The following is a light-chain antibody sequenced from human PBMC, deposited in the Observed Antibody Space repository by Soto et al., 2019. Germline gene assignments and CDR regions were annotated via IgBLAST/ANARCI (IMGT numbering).Light chain of an antibody. Sequence: EILMTQSPATLSLSPGERSTLSFMASQSVASNLAWYQQRRGQAPRLLIYGASSRATGIPARFSGSGSGTDFTLTISRLEPEDFAMYYCQQYGSSPREFGQGTKVDIK. J-gene: IGKJ1*01. CDR3: QQYGSSPRE. CDR1: QSVASN. CDR2: GAS. V-gene: IGKV3-20*01.